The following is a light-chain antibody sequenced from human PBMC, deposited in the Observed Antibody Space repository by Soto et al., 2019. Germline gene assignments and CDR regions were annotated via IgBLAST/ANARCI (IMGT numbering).Light chain of an antibody. Sequence: AIQVTQSPSSLSASVGDRVTITCRASQDIRGALAWYQQKPGKAPKLLIYDVSTLESGVPSRFSGSGSGTEFTLTISSLQPEDFGTYSGQQFNSYPITFGHGTRLEIK. CDR3: QQFNSYPIT. V-gene: IGKV1-13*02. CDR1: QDIRGA. CDR2: DVS. J-gene: IGKJ5*01.